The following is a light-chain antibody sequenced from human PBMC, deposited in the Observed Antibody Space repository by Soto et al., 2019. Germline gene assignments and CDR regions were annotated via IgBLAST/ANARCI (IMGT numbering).Light chain of an antibody. J-gene: IGKJ1*01. CDR3: QKYNSALWT. CDR1: QGISNY. CDR2: AAS. V-gene: IGKV1-27*01. Sequence: DIQMTQTQSSPSASVADRVTITCRASQGISNYLAWNQQKPGKVPKLLIYAASTLQSGAPSRFSGSGSGTDFTLTISSLQPEDVATYHCQKYNSALWTFGQGTKVDI.